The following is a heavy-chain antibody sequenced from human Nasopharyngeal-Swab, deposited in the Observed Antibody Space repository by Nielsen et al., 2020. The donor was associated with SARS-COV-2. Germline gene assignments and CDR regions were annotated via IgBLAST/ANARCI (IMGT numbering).Heavy chain of an antibody. Sequence: GESLKISCAASGFTFSSYGIHWVRQAPGKGLEWVAVIWYDGSNKYYADSVKGRFTISRDNSKNTLYLQMNSLRAEDTAVYYCARELAAAGTGGYWGQGTLVTVSS. CDR2: IWYDGSNK. D-gene: IGHD6-13*01. V-gene: IGHV3-33*01. CDR1: GFTFSSYG. J-gene: IGHJ4*02. CDR3: ARELAAAGTGGY.